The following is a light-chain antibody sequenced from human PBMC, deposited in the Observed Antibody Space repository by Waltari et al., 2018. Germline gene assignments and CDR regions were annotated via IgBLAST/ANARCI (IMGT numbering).Light chain of an antibody. Sequence: QSALTQTATVSGSPGQSITISCTGTSSDVGSYILVSWYQQHPGKAPTLIIYDVNKRPSGVSNRFSGSKSGNTASLTISGLQAADEADYYCCSYAGSAISVFGGGTRLTVL. CDR1: SSDVGSYIL. CDR3: CSYAGSAISV. J-gene: IGLJ3*02. V-gene: IGLV2-23*02. CDR2: DVN.